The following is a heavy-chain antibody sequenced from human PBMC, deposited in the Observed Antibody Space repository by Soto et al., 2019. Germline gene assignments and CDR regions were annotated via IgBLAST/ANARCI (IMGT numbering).Heavy chain of an antibody. Sequence: GSSLRLSCAVSGFTFSSNDMSWVRQAPGKGLEWVATITGSGTSTYYADSVKGQFTMSRDNSKNTLYLQMNSLIAEDTAVYYCAKAAVAAASQNYDYGMDVWGQGTTVTVSS. CDR1: GFTFSSND. CDR3: AKAAVAAASQNYDYGMDV. D-gene: IGHD6-13*01. V-gene: IGHV3-23*01. CDR2: ITGSGTST. J-gene: IGHJ6*02.